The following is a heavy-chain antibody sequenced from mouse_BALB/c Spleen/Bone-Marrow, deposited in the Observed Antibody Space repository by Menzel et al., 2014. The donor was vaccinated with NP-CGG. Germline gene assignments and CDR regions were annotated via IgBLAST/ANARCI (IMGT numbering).Heavy chain of an antibody. CDR1: GFTFSSYG. J-gene: IGHJ2*01. V-gene: IGHV5-6*01. CDR3: ARQTYYDYDGYFDY. D-gene: IGHD2-4*01. CDR2: ISSGGSYT. Sequence: EVQRVESGGDLEKPGGSLKLSCAASGFTFSSYGMSWVRQTPDKRLEWVATISSGGSYTYYPDSVKGRFTISRDNAKNTLYLQMSSLKSEDTAMYYCARQTYYDYDGYFDYWGQGTTLTVSS.